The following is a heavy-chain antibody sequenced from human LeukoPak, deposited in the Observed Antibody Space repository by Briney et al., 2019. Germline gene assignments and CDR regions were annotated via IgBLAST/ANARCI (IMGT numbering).Heavy chain of an antibody. CDR1: GGSFSGYY. CDR3: ARGGIAAAGWFDP. D-gene: IGHD6-13*01. J-gene: IGHJ5*02. Sequence: PSETLSLTCAVYGGSFSGYYWSWIRQPPGKGLEWIGEINHSGSTNYNPSLKSRVTISVDTSKNQFSLKLSSVTAADTAVYYCARGGIAAAGWFDPWGQGTLVTVPS. V-gene: IGHV4-34*01. CDR2: INHSGST.